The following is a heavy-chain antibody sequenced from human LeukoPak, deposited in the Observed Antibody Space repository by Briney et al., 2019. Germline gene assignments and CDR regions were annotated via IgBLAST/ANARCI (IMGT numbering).Heavy chain of an antibody. CDR3: ARRLGGANSFDY. J-gene: IGHJ4*02. CDR1: GFXFSSYA. V-gene: IGHV3-23*01. D-gene: IGHD1-26*01. CDR2: TSGSGGTT. Sequence: GGSLRLSCAASGFXFSSYAMSWVRQAPGKGLEWVSFTSGSGGTTYYADSVKGRFTISRDNSKNTLYLQVNSLRDEDTAVYYCARRLGGANSFDYWGQGTLVTVSS.